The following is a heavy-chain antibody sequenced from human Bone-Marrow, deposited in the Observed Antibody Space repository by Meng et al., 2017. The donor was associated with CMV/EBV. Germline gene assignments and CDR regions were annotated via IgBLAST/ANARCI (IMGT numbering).Heavy chain of an antibody. CDR1: GGSMSGDY. V-gene: IGHV4-59*01. Sequence: GSLRLSCAVSGGSMSGDYWSWIRQPPGKGLEWIGYVLYTGSTIYNSSLKSRVTISIDTSKNHFSLKLNSLTAADTAVYYYARDPRHGMDVWGQGTTVTVSS. J-gene: IGHJ6*02. CDR2: VLYTGST. CDR3: ARDPRHGMDV.